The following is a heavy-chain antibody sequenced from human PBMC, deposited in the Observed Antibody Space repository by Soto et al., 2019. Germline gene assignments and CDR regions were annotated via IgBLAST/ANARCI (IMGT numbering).Heavy chain of an antibody. Sequence: QVQLVQSGAEVKKPGASVKLSCKTSGYIFTNYAMHWVRQAPGQGLAWMGWINADNGNTKYSQNFQDRVTITSDTSAKTAYMEVSSLTSEDTAVYYCVRDRRYQMLLGSLDFWGQGTPVTVSS. CDR1: GYIFTNYA. CDR3: VRDRRYQMLLGSLDF. CDR2: INADNGNT. V-gene: IGHV1-3*01. J-gene: IGHJ4*02. D-gene: IGHD2-2*01.